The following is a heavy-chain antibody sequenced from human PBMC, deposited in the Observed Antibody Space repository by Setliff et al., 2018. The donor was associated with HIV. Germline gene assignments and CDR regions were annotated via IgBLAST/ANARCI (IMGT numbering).Heavy chain of an antibody. CDR2: IWPVDSDT. D-gene: IGHD3-3*01. Sequence: GESLKISCQGSASSFTNYWVGWVRQMPDEGLEWLGLIWPVDSDTIYNPSFQGQVTLSADKSISTVYLLWSSLRAPDTAMYYCARLSKYYGFWTPDSWGQGTLVTVSS. V-gene: IGHV5-51*01. CDR3: ARLSKYYGFWTPDS. J-gene: IGHJ4*02. CDR1: ASSFTNYW.